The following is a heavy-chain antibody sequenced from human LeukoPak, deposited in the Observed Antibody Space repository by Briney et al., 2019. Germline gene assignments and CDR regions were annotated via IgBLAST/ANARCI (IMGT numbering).Heavy chain of an antibody. Sequence: GGSLRLSCAASGFTFSSYAMSWVRQAPGKGLEWVSAISGSGGSTYYADSVKGRFTISRDNSKNSLYLQMNSLRAEDTAVYYCARSFGDYWGGFDYWGQGTLVTVSS. CDR2: ISGSGGST. J-gene: IGHJ4*02. V-gene: IGHV3-23*01. CDR3: ARSFGDYWGGFDY. D-gene: IGHD4-17*01. CDR1: GFTFSSYA.